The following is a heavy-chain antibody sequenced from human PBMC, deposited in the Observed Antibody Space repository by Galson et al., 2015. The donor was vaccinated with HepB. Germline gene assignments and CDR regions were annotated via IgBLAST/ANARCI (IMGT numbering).Heavy chain of an antibody. V-gene: IGHV4-39*07. CDR1: GGSISSTSHH. Sequence: SETLSLTCTVSGGSISSTSHHWGWIRQPPGKGLEWIGSSYYSGVTNYNPSLKSRVTISVDTSKNQFSLRLTSVTAADTAVYYRARVSMSSSGWYVRYGLDVWGQGTTVTVSS. CDR3: ARVSMSSSGWYVRYGLDV. J-gene: IGHJ6*02. D-gene: IGHD6-19*01. CDR2: SYYSGVT.